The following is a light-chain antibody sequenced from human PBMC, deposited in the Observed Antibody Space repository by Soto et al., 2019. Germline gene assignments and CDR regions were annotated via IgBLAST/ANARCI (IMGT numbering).Light chain of an antibody. J-gene: IGLJ3*02. CDR1: SSDVGGYNY. CDR2: DVI. V-gene: IGLV2-11*01. CDR3: SSYAGSHTYEV. Sequence: QSVLTQPASVSGSPGQSITISCTGTSSDVGGYNYVSWYQQHPGKAPKLMIYDVIKRPSGVPDRFSGSKSGNTASLTISGLQTEDEADYHCSSYAGSHTYEVFGGGTKLTVL.